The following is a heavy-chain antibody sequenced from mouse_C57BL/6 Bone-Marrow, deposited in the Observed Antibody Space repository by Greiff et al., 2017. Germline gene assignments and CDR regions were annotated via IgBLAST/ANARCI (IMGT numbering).Heavy chain of an antibody. D-gene: IGHD1-1*01. Sequence: QVQLQQSGAELARPGASVKLSCKASGYTFTSYGISWVKQRTGQGLEWIGEIYPRSGNTYYNETFKGKATLTADKSSRTAYMELRSLISEDSTVYFCARYGSRYFDYWGQGTTLTVSS. V-gene: IGHV1-81*01. CDR3: ARYGSRYFDY. CDR1: GYTFTSYG. J-gene: IGHJ2*01. CDR2: IYPRSGNT.